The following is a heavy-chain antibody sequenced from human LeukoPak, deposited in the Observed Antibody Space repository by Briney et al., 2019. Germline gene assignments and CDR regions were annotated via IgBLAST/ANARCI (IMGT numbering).Heavy chain of an antibody. CDR1: GGSFSGYY. D-gene: IGHD6-19*01. CDR2: INHSGST. V-gene: IGHV4-34*01. CDR3: ARGPYSSGWSSMYNWFDP. Sequence: SETLSLTCAVYGGSFSGYYWSWVRQPPEKGLEWIGEINHSGSTNYNPSLKSRVTISVDTSKNQFSLKLSSVTAADTAVYYCARGPYSSGWSSMYNWFDPWGQGTLVTVSS. J-gene: IGHJ5*02.